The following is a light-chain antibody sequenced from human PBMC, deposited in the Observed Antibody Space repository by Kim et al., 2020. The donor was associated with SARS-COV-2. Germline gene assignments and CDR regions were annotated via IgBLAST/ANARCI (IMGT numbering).Light chain of an antibody. CDR3: QVWDSTSDHV. CDR2: FDR. Sequence: SYELTQPPSVSVAPGKTARITCGGDNIGNKNVHWYQQKPGQAPVLVIYFDRDRPSGIPERFSGSNSGNTATLTISRVEAGDEADYYCQVWDSTSDHVFGNGTKVTVL. CDR1: NIGNKN. V-gene: IGLV3-21*01. J-gene: IGLJ1*01.